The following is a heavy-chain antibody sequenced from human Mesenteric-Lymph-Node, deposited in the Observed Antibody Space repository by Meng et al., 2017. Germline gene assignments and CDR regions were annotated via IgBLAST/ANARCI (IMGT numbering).Heavy chain of an antibody. J-gene: IGHJ4*02. V-gene: IGHV3-21*01. D-gene: IGHD4-23*01. CDR3: ARDSAGANSALFDS. CDR1: GFTFSDYN. CDR2: ISGGGHTK. Sequence: GGSLRLSCVASGFTFSDYNMNWVRQAPGKGLEWVSSISGGGHTKYYSESLEGRFTISRDDAKNSLSLEMNSVRAEDTAIYYCARDSAGANSALFDSWGQGTPVTVSS.